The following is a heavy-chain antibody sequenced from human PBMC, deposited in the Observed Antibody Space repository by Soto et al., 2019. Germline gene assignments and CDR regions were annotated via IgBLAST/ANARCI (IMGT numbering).Heavy chain of an antibody. CDR2: IAAYNGNT. D-gene: IGHD2-21*02. V-gene: IGHV1-18*01. CDR3: ARDDHDFYYNLNMDV. J-gene: IGHJ6*02. Sequence: QVHLVQSGAEVKKPGASVKVSCKASGYSFNNYGISWVRQAPGQGLEWMGWIAAYNGNTNYAQKFQGRVTMTTDTSTSTAYMELRSLRSDDTAVHYCARDDHDFYYNLNMDVWGQGTTVTVSS. CDR1: GYSFNNYG.